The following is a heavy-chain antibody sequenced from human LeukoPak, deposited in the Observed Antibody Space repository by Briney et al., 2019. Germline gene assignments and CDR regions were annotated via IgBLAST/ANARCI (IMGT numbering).Heavy chain of an antibody. CDR1: GGSSSDYY. Sequence: PSETLSLTCTVSGGSSSDYYWSWIRQPPGKGLEWIGYIYYRGGTNYNPSLERRVTISGDTSKNAFSLKLNSVTAADTAVYYCARGRLIVAPGVYYFEYWGQGTLVTVSS. D-gene: IGHD5-12*01. V-gene: IGHV4-59*08. CDR3: ARGRLIVAPGVYYFEY. CDR2: IYYRGGT. J-gene: IGHJ4*02.